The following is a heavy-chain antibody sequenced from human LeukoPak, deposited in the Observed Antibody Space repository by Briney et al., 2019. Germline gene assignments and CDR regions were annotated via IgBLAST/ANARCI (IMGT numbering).Heavy chain of an antibody. CDR3: ARGMGSGSSPHY. Sequence: GGSLRPSCAASGFTFSSYEMNWVRQAPGKGLEWVSYISSSGSTIYYADSVKGRFTISRDNAKNSLYLQMNSLRAEDTAVYYCARGMGSGSSPHYWGQGTLVTVSS. CDR1: GFTFSSYE. V-gene: IGHV3-48*03. CDR2: ISSSGSTI. D-gene: IGHD3-10*01. J-gene: IGHJ4*02.